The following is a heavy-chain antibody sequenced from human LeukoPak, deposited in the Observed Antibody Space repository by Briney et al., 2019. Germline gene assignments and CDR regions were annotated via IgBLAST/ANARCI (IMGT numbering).Heavy chain of an antibody. D-gene: IGHD5/OR15-5a*01. CDR1: GFTFSSYA. Sequence: GGSLRLSCAASGFTFSSYAMSWVRQTPGKGLEWVSAISGSGGSTYYADSVKGRFTISRDNSKNTLYLQMNSLRAEDTAVYYCAKLVSLNLLLDYWGQGTLVTVSS. J-gene: IGHJ4*02. V-gene: IGHV3-23*01. CDR2: ISGSGGST. CDR3: AKLVSLNLLLDY.